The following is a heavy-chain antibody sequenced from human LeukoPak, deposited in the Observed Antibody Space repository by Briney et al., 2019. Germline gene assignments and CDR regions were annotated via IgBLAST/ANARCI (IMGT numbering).Heavy chain of an antibody. CDR3: AKDRAITIVRGFDY. D-gene: IGHD3-10*01. CDR2: ISGSGGSS. V-gene: IGHV3-23*01. CDR1: GFTFNNFA. Sequence: GSLRLSCAASGFTFNNFAMSWVRQAPGKGLEWVSAISGSGGSSYYADSVRGRFTISRDNSKNTLYLQMNSLRAEDTAIYYCAKDRAITIVRGFDYWGQGTLVTVSS. J-gene: IGHJ4*02.